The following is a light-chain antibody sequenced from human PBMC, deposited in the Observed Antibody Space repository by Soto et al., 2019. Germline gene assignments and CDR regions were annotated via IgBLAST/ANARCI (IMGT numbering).Light chain of an antibody. V-gene: IGLV2-14*01. CDR2: EVS. Sequence: QSVLTQPASVSGSPGQSITISCTGTSSDVGSYNYVSWYQQHPGKAPKLMIYEVSNRPSGVSNRFSGSKSGNTASLTISGPPAEDDAHYYCSSYTSISTRVFGGGTQLPVL. CDR1: SSDVGSYNY. J-gene: IGLJ3*02. CDR3: SSYTSISTRV.